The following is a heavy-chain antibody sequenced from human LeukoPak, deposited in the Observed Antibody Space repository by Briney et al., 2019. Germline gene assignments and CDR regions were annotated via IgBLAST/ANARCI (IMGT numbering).Heavy chain of an antibody. D-gene: IGHD3-3*01. V-gene: IGHV3-48*01. Sequence: PGGSLRLSCAASGFTFSSYEMNWVRQTPGKGLEWVSYISSSSSTIYYADSVKGRFTISRDNAKNSPYLQINSLRAEDTAVYYCAREEWLPILGHWGQGTLVTVSS. CDR3: AREEWLPILGH. CDR1: GFTFSSYE. CDR2: ISSSSSTI. J-gene: IGHJ4*02.